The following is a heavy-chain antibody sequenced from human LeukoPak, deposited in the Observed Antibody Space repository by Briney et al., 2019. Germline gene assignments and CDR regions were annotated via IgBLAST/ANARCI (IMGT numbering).Heavy chain of an antibody. J-gene: IGHJ3*02. CDR2: MYNSGSI. V-gene: IGHV4-39*01. Sequence: PSETLSLTCTVSAGSISSSTHYWGWIRQSPGKGLEWIGSMYNSGSISYNPSLRSRVTITVDTSKNQFSLNFNSVTAADTALYFCARNETSGYFDIWGQGTMVTVSS. D-gene: IGHD3-22*01. CDR3: ARNETSGYFDI. CDR1: AGSISSSTHY.